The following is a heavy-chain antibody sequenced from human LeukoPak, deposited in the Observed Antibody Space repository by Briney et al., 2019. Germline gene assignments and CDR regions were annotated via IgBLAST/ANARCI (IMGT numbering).Heavy chain of an antibody. Sequence: GGSLRLSCAASGFTFSSYAMSWVRQAPGKGLEWVSAISGSGGSTYYADSVKGRFTISRDNSKNTLYLQMNSLRAEDTAVYYCAKVFWGYGSSSAGDYWGQGTLVTVSS. CDR1: GFTFSSYA. CDR3: AKVFWGYGSSSAGDY. D-gene: IGHD6-6*01. V-gene: IGHV3-23*01. J-gene: IGHJ4*02. CDR2: ISGSGGST.